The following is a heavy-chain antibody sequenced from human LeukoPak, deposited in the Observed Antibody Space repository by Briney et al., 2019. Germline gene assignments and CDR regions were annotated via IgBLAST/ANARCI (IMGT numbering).Heavy chain of an antibody. V-gene: IGHV4-39*01. CDR3: ARHKSWWELHAFDI. CDR1: SGSISSSSSY. Sequence: SETLSLTCTVSSGSISSSSSYWGGFRHPPGRGLGGLGSIFYRGSTYYNPSLKSRVTISIDTSKNQFSLKLSSVTAADTAVYYCARHKSWWELHAFDIWGQGTLVTVSS. D-gene: IGHD4-23*01. J-gene: IGHJ3*02. CDR2: IFYRGST.